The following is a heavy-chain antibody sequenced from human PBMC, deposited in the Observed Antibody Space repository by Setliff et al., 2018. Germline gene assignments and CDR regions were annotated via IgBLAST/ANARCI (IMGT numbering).Heavy chain of an antibody. D-gene: IGHD1-1*01. J-gene: IGHJ1*01. CDR3: VREGYSEYFQD. V-gene: IGHV4-59*02. CDR1: GASVSSHY. Sequence: ETLSLTCHVSGASVSSHYWDWIRQPPGKGLEWIGFISYSGITTYNVSLKSRVSISVDTSKNQLSLTLSSVTAADTAVYYCVREGYSEYFQDWGRGTLVTVSS. CDR2: ISYSGIT.